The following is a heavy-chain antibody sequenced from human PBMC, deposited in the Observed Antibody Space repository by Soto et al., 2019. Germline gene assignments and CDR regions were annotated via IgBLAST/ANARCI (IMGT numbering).Heavy chain of an antibody. CDR3: ARPAPDCSGGSCYFGY. D-gene: IGHD2-15*01. J-gene: IGHJ4*02. V-gene: IGHV5-51*01. CDR1: GYSFTSYW. CDR2: IYPGDSDT. Sequence: EVQLVQSGAEVKKPGESLKISCKGSGYSFTSYWIGWVRQMPGKGLEWMGIIYPGDSDTRYSPSFQGQVTISADKSIITAYLQWSSLKASDTAMYYCARPAPDCSGGSCYFGYWGQGTLVTVSS.